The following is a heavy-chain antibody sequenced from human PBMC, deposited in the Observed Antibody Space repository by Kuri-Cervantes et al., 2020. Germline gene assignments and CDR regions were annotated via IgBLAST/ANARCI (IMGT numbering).Heavy chain of an antibody. Sequence: ASVKVSCKASGYTFTSYGISWVRQAPGQGLEWMGWISAYNGSTNYAQKLQGRVTMTTDTSTSTAYMELRSLRSDDTAVYYCAGEKRGYYDSSGYHPCDYWGQGTLVTVSS. J-gene: IGHJ4*02. D-gene: IGHD3-22*01. CDR2: ISAYNGST. CDR3: AGEKRGYYDSSGYHPCDY. CDR1: GYTFTSYG. V-gene: IGHV1-18*01.